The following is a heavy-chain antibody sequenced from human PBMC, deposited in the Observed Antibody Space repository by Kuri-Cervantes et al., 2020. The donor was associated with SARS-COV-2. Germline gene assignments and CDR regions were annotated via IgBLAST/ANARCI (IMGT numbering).Heavy chain of an antibody. D-gene: IGHD6-25*01. CDR2: ISAYNGNT. CDR3: ARSGLLRDWFDP. J-gene: IGHJ5*02. Sequence: GESLKISCKGSGYSFTSYWIGWVRQAPGQGLEWMGWISAYNGNTNYAQKLQGRVTMTTDTSTSTAYMELRSLRSDDTAVYYCARSGLLRDWFDPWGQGTLVTVSS. CDR1: GYSFTSYW. V-gene: IGHV1-18*04.